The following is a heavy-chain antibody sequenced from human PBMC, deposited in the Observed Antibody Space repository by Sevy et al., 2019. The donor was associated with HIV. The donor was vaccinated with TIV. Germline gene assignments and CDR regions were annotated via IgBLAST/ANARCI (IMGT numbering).Heavy chain of an antibody. D-gene: IGHD3-3*01. CDR1: GFTFSGSA. V-gene: IGHV3-73*01. Sequence: GGSLRLSCAASGFTFSGSAMHWVRHASGKGLEWVGRIRSKANSYATAYAASVKGRFTISRDDSKNTAYLQMNSLKTEDTAVYYCTRLGRYDFWSGPQGTYNWFDPWGQGTLVTVSS. CDR2: IRSKANSYAT. J-gene: IGHJ5*02. CDR3: TRLGRYDFWSGPQGTYNWFDP.